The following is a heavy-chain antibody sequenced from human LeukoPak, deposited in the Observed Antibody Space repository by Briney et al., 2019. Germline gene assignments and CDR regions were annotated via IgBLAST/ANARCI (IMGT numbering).Heavy chain of an antibody. D-gene: IGHD3-22*01. CDR2: ISSSGSTI. CDR1: GFTFSDYY. J-gene: IGHJ4*02. Sequence: GGSLRLSCAASGFTFSDYYMSWIRQAPGKGLEGVSYISSSGSTIYYADSVKGRFTISRDNAKNSLYLQMSSLRAEDTAVYYCARDGGYYYDSSGYYYSGENYFDYWGQGTLVTVSS. V-gene: IGHV3-11*01. CDR3: ARDGGYYYDSSGYYYSGENYFDY.